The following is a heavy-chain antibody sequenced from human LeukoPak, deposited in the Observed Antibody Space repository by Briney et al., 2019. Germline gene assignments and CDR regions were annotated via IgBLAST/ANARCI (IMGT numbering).Heavy chain of an antibody. D-gene: IGHD7-27*01. CDR2: VNPNSGGT. CDR1: GYAFIGYY. CDR3: ARDRVGLGMNWFDP. V-gene: IGHV1-2*02. J-gene: IGHJ5*02. Sequence: GASVKVSCKASGYAFIGYYIYWLRQAPGQGPEWMGWVNPNSGGTRYAQKFQGRVTMTSDMSITTVYMELTNLKSDDTAVYYCARDRVGLGMNWFDPWGQGTFVTVSS.